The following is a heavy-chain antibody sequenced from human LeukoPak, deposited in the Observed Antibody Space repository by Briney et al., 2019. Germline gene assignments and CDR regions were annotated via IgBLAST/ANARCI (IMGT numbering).Heavy chain of an antibody. D-gene: IGHD1-26*01. V-gene: IGHV1-8*01. CDR3: ARVTGSIDY. Sequence: ASVKVPCKASGYTFTSYDMNWVRQATGQGLEWMGWMNPKSGNTGYAQKFQGRVTMTRDTSISTDYMELGSMRSEDTAVYYCARVTGSIDYWGQGTLVTVSS. CDR2: MNPKSGNT. CDR1: GYTFTSYD. J-gene: IGHJ4*02.